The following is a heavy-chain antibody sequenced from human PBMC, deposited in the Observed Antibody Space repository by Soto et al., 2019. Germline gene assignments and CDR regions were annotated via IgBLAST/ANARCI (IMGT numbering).Heavy chain of an antibody. CDR1: GGTFSSYA. CDR2: IIPIFGTA. D-gene: IGHD2-2*01. J-gene: IGHJ4*02. V-gene: IGHV1-69*14. CDR3: ASALVPAADGELWYGEHFDY. Sequence: QVQLVQSGAEVKKPGSSVKVSCKASGGTFSSYAISWVRQAPGQGLEWMGGIIPIFGTANYAQKFQGRVTIPADKSTGTAYMELSSLRSEDTAVYYCASALVPAADGELWYGEHFDYWGQGTLVNVSS.